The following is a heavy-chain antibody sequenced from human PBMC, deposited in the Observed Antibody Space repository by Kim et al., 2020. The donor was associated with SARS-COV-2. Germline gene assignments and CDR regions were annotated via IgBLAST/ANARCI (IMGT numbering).Heavy chain of an antibody. D-gene: IGHD2-2*01. V-gene: IGHV3-23*05. J-gene: IGHJ2*01. CDR3: AKHLHVTSVTFVWYFEF. CDR1: GFTLRNSA. Sequence: GGSLRLSCAASGFTLRNSAMSWVRQAPGKGLEWVSGIFGSGCGTYYADSVKGRFTIYRDNSKNSLSLQMTNLRAEDTAIYFCAKHLHVTSVTFVWYFEFWGRGTLVAVSS. CDR2: IFGSGCGT.